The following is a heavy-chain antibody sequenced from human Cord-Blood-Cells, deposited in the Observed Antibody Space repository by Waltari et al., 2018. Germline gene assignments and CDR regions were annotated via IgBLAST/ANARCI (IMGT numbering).Heavy chain of an antibody. CDR2: IYYSGHT. V-gene: IGHV4-39*01. D-gene: IGHD1-7*01. CDR3: ASKWNYYFDY. Sequence: QLQLQESGPGLVKPSETLSLTCTVSGGSISSSSYYWGWIRQPPGKGLEWIGSIYYSGHTYYNPSLKSRVTISVDTSKNQFSLKLSSLTAADTAVYYCASKWNYYFDYWGQGTLVTVSS. J-gene: IGHJ4*02. CDR1: GGSISSSSYY.